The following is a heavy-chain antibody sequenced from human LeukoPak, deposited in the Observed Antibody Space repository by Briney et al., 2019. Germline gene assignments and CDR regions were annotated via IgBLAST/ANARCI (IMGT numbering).Heavy chain of an antibody. CDR1: GYTFTSYH. CDR3: ATGVSRWRSFGYYYYMVV. J-gene: IGHJ6*03. Sequence: ASVKVSCKASGYTFTSYHLHWVRQAPGQGLEWMGIINPSGGSPNYAQKFQGRVTMTRDMSTSTVNMELSSLGSEDTAVYYCATGVSRWRSFGYYYYMVVWGKGTTVTVSS. V-gene: IGHV1-46*01. D-gene: IGHD1-26*01. CDR2: INPSGGSP.